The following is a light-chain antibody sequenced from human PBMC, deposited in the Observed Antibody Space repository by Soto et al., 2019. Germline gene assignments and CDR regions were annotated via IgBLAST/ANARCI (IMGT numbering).Light chain of an antibody. V-gene: IGKV3-20*01. J-gene: IGKJ4*01. CDR3: QQYNS. CDR2: GVS. CDR1: QSVSSSH. Sequence: ENVLTQFPGTLSLSPWERATLSCRASQSVSSSHLAWFQQKPGQAPRLLIYGVSTRPTGIPDRFSGSGSGTDFTLTISRLEPEDFAVYYCQQYNSFGGGTKVEIK.